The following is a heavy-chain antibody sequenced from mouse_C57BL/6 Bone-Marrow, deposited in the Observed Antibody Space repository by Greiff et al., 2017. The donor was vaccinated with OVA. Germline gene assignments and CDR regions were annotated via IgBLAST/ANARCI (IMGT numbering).Heavy chain of an antibody. D-gene: IGHD1-1*01. CDR1: GYTFTSYW. Sequence: QVQLQQPGAELVKPGASVKLSCKASGYTFTSYWMHWVKQRPGQGLEWIGIIHPNSGSTNYNEKFKSKATLTVDKSSSTAYMQLSSLTSEDSAVYYCARPSLITIDYWGQGTTLTVSS. CDR2: IHPNSGST. J-gene: IGHJ2*01. CDR3: ARPSLITIDY. V-gene: IGHV1-64*01.